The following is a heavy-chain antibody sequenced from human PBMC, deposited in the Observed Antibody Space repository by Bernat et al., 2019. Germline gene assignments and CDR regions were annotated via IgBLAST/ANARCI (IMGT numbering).Heavy chain of an antibody. CDR2: ISYNGRNK. CDR1: GFTFSTYG. J-gene: IGHJ6*02. V-gene: IGHV3-30*18. Sequence: QVQLVESGGGVVQPGRSLRLSCAASGFTFSTYGIHWVRQAPGKGLEWVAVISYNGRNKYYADSVKGRFTISRDNSKNTVDLQMNSLRAEDTAVYYCAKDRYYGSSSDNYYDYYGMDVWGQGTTVTVSS. CDR3: AKDRYYGSSSDNYYDYYGMDV. D-gene: IGHD3-10*01.